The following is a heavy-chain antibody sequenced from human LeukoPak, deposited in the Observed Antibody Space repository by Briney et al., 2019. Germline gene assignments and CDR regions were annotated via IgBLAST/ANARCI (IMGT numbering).Heavy chain of an antibody. Sequence: SETLSLTCTVSGGSISSSSYYWGWIRQPPGKGLEWIGSIYYSGSTYYNPSLKSRVTISVDTSKNQFSLKLSSVTAADTAVYYWAGNPTPGKENSYGLYWGQGTLVTVSS. CDR2: IYYSGST. J-gene: IGHJ4*02. D-gene: IGHD4-17*01. V-gene: IGHV4-39*07. CDR3: AGNPTPGKENSYGLY. CDR1: GGSISSSSYY.